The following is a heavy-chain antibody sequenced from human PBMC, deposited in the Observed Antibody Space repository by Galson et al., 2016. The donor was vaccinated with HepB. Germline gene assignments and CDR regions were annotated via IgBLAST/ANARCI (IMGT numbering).Heavy chain of an antibody. CDR1: GFTFSHSA. D-gene: IGHD2-21*01. J-gene: IGHJ5*02. CDR2: ISGNDGET. V-gene: IGHV3-23*01. CDR3: AKGGHYSPFDP. Sequence: SLRLSCAASGFTFSHSALTWIRQAPGKGLEWVSTISGNDGETFYANSVRGRFTISRDNSWNTLSLQMNSLRAEDTALYYCAKGGHYSPFDPWGQGTLVTVSS.